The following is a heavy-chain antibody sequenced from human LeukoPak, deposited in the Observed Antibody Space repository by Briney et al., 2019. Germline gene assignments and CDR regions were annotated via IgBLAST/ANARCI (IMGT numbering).Heavy chain of an antibody. CDR3: ARAGDIVLMVYALGAFDI. Sequence: GGSLRLSCAASGFTFSDYYMSWIRQAPGKGLEWVSYISSSGSTIYYADSVKGRFTISRDNAKNSLYLQMNSLRAEDTAVYYCARAGDIVLMVYALGAFDIWGQGTMVTVSS. CDR1: GFTFSDYY. CDR2: ISSSGSTI. V-gene: IGHV3-11*04. J-gene: IGHJ3*02. D-gene: IGHD2-8*01.